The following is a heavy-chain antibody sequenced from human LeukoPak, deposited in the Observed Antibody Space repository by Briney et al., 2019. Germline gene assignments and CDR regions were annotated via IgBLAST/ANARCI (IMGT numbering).Heavy chain of an antibody. CDR2: IWYDGSNK. V-gene: IGHV3-33*01. D-gene: IGHD4-23*01. J-gene: IGHJ4*02. Sequence: GGSLRLSCAASGFTFSSYGMHWVRQAPGKGLEWVAVIWYDGSNKYYADSVKGRFTISRDNSKNSLYLQMNSLRAEDTAVYYCAREWKTTVVTPGYFDYWGQGTLVTVSS. CDR1: GFTFSSYG. CDR3: AREWKTTVVTPGYFDY.